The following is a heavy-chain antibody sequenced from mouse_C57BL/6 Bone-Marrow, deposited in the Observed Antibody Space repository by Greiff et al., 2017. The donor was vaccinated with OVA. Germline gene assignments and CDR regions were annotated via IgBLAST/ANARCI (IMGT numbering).Heavy chain of an antibody. CDR2: ISDGGSYT. Sequence: EVKVVESGGGLVKPGGSLKLSCAASGFTFSSYAMSWVRQTPEKRLAWVATISDGGSYTYYPDNVKGRFTISRDNAKNNLYLQMSHLKSEDTAMYYCARDGIVTLDYWGQGTTLTVSS. V-gene: IGHV5-4*01. CDR3: ARDGIVTLDY. CDR1: GFTFSSYA. J-gene: IGHJ2*01. D-gene: IGHD2-5*01.